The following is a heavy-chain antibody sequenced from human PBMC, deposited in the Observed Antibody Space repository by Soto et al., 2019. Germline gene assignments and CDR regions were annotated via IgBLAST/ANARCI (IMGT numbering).Heavy chain of an antibody. J-gene: IGHJ6*03. CDR2: IYYSGST. CDR1: GVSISSSSYY. CDR3: ASQFTDYYMDV. V-gene: IGHV4-39*01. D-gene: IGHD2-8*02. Sequence: SETLSLTCTVSGVSISSSSYYWGWIRQPPGKGLEWIGSIYYSGSTYYNPSLKSRVTISVDTSKNQFSLKLSSVTAADTAVYYCASQFTDYYMDVWGKGTTVTVSS.